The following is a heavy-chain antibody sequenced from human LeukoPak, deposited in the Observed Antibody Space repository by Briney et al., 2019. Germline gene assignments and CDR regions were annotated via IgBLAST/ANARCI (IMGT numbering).Heavy chain of an antibody. CDR3: AKGPPHIVGRGWYFDL. CDR2: SSGSGGST. Sequence: GGSLRLFCAASGVTFSSYAMSWVRQAPGTGLEWVSASSGSGGSTYYADSVKGRFTISRDDSKNTLYLQMNSLRAEDTAVCYCAKGPPHIVGRGWYFDLWGRGTLVTVSS. V-gene: IGHV3-23*01. D-gene: IGHD2-21*01. CDR1: GVTFSSYA. J-gene: IGHJ2*01.